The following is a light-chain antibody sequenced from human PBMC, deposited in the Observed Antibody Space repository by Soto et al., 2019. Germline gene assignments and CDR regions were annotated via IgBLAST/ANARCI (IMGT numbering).Light chain of an antibody. CDR2: EVR. J-gene: IGLJ1*01. CDR3: LSYADTAYV. CDR1: MRDVGAYNL. V-gene: IGLV2-14*01. Sequence: QSALTQPASVSGSPGQSITISCAGTMRDVGAYNLVSWYQQHPGRVPQLIIYEVRNRPSGISFRFSGSKSGNTAFLTVSGLQAEDEADYYCLSYADTAYVFGTGTKLTVL.